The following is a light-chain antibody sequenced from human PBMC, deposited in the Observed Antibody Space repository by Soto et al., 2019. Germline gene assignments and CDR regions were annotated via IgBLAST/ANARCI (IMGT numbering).Light chain of an antibody. J-gene: IGLJ3*02. CDR1: NSNIGRNT. Sequence: QSVLTQPPSASGTPGQRVTISCSGSNSNIGRNTVNWFHHVPGTAPKVLIFSDYQRPSGVPDRFSGSKSGTSASLAISGLRSEDEADYYCASWDDSLEGWVFGGGTKVTVL. CDR2: SDY. V-gene: IGLV1-44*01. CDR3: ASWDDSLEGWV.